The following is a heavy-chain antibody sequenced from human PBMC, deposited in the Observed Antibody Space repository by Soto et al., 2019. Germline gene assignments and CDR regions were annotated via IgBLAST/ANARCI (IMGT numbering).Heavy chain of an antibody. J-gene: IGHJ5*02. Sequence: SETLSLTCSVSGASITTYYWSWIRQPPGKGLEWIGSISYSGSTKYNPSLESRVMISLDTSMNQFSLRLTSVTAADTALYYCARDWDSSGLFDPWGQGALVTVSS. CDR2: ISYSGST. V-gene: IGHV4-59*01. CDR3: ARDWDSSGLFDP. D-gene: IGHD3-10*01. CDR1: GASITTYY.